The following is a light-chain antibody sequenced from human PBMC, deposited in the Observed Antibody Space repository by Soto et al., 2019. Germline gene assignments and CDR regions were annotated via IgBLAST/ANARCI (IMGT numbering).Light chain of an antibody. J-gene: IGKJ2*01. CDR3: QQYDNLPMYT. Sequence: DIQVTQSPTSLSASVGDTVIITCQASQDISIRLHWLQQKPGKAPKFLIYGASNLATGVPSRFSGSGYGTDFTFTISNLQPEDIGTYYCQQYDNLPMYTFGQGTKVQI. CDR2: GAS. CDR1: QDISIR. V-gene: IGKV1-33*01.